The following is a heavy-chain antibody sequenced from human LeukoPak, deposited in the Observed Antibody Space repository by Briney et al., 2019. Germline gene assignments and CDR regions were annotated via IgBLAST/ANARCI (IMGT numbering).Heavy chain of an antibody. J-gene: IGHJ4*02. CDR1: GFTFSTYA. Sequence: GGSLRLSCVASGFTFSTYAMTWVRQAPGKGLEWVSSINGAGSGTNYADSVQGRFTVSRDNSKNTLYLQMNSLRADDTAIYYCAKDEYYISGSESFDYWGQGALVTVSS. CDR3: AKDEYYISGSESFDY. V-gene: IGHV3-23*01. CDR2: INGAGSGT. D-gene: IGHD3-10*01.